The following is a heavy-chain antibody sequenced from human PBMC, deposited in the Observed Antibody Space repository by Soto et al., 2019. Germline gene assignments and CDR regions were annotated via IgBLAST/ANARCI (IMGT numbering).Heavy chain of an antibody. CDR2: INPNSGGT. Sequence: ASVKVSCKASGYTFTGYYMHWVRQAPGQGLEWMGWINPNSGGTNYAQKFQGWVTMTRDTSISTAYMELSRLRSDDTAVYYCARDMTGIAARRALDYWGQGTLVTVSS. J-gene: IGHJ4*02. D-gene: IGHD6-6*01. CDR1: GYTFTGYY. CDR3: ARDMTGIAARRALDY. V-gene: IGHV1-2*04.